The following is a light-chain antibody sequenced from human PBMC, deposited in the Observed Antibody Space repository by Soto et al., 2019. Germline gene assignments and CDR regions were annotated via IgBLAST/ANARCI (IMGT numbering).Light chain of an antibody. CDR2: GAS. CDR1: QSVSSSY. J-gene: IGKJ4*01. V-gene: IGKV3-20*01. CDR3: QQYGSSPT. Sequence: EIVLTQSPGTLSLSPGERATLSCRASQSVSSSYLAWYQQKPGQAPRLLIYGASSRATGIPDRFSGSGSVTDFTLTISRLEPEDFAVYYCQQYGSSPTFGGGPKVEIK.